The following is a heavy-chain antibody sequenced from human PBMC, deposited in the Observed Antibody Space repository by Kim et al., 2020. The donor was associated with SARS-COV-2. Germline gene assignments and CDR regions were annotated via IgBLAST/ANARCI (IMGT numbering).Heavy chain of an antibody. CDR1: GYTFTSYG. Sequence: ASVKVSCKASGYTFTSYGISWVRQAPGQGLEWMGWISAYNGNTNYAQKLQGRVTMTTDTSTSTAYMELRSLRSDDTAVYYCARGKGGYYYDSSGPRVYNWFDPWGQGTLVTVSS. CDR2: ISAYNGNT. V-gene: IGHV1-18*04. CDR3: ARGKGGYYYDSSGPRVYNWFDP. D-gene: IGHD3-22*01. J-gene: IGHJ5*02.